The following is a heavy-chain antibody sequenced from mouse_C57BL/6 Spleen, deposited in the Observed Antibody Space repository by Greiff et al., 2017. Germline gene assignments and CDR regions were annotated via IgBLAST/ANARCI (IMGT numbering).Heavy chain of an antibody. CDR3: ARHEEPLSYYDYDGFAY. D-gene: IGHD2-4*01. CDR1: GYTFTEYT. CDR2: FYPGSGSI. J-gene: IGHJ3*01. V-gene: IGHV1-62-2*01. Sequence: VQLQQSGAELVKPGASVKLSCKASGYTFTEYTIHWVKQRSGQGLEWIGRFYPGSGSIKYNEKFKDKATLTADKSSSTVYMELSRLTSEDSAVYVCARHEEPLSYYDYDGFAYWGQGTLVTVSA.